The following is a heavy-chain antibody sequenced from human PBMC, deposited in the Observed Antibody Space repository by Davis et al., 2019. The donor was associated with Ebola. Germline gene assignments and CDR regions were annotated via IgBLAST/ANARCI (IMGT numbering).Heavy chain of an antibody. CDR2: IVVGSGNT. Sequence: SVKVSCKASGFTFTSSAVQWVRQARGQRLEWIGWIVVGSGNTNYAQKFQERVTITRDMSTSTAYMELSSLRSEDTAVYYCARDSLGAQYYYGMDVWGQGTTVTVSS. CDR1: GFTFTSSA. V-gene: IGHV1-58*01. D-gene: IGHD1-26*01. J-gene: IGHJ6*02. CDR3: ARDSLGAQYYYGMDV.